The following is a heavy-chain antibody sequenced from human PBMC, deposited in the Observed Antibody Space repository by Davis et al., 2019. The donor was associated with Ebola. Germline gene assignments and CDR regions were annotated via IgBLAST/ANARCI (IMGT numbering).Heavy chain of an antibody. CDR2: IYYSGST. V-gene: IGHV4-61*01. CDR3: AKDRSGGYGLRGFDP. Sequence: PSETLSLTCTVSGGSVSSGSYYWSWIRQPPGKGLEWIGYIYYSGSTNYNPSLKSRVTISVDTSKNQFSLKVSSVTAADTAVYYCAKDRSGGYGLRGFDPWGQGTLVTVSS. D-gene: IGHD5-12*01. CDR1: GGSVSSGSYY. J-gene: IGHJ5*02.